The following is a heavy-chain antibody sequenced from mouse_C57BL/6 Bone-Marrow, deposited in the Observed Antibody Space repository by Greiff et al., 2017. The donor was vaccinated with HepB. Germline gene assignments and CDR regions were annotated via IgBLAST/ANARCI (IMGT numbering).Heavy chain of an antibody. CDR1: GFSFTSYG. CDR3: AKKETDWAWFAY. D-gene: IGHD4-1*01. V-gene: IGHV2-5*01. J-gene: IGHJ3*01. CDR2: IWRGGST. Sequence: VKLQQSGPGLVQPSQSLSITCTVSGFSFTSYGVHWVRQSPGKGLEWLGVIWRGGSTDYNAAFMSRLSITKDNSKSQVFFKMNSLQADDTAIYYCAKKETDWAWFAYWGQGTLVTVSA.